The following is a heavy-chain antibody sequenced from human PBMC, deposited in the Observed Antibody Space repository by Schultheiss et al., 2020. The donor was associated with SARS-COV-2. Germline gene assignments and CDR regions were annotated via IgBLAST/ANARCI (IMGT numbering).Heavy chain of an antibody. CDR3: ARTVWSGYTHYYGMDV. CDR1: GGSISSGGYY. J-gene: IGHJ6*04. CDR2: IYYSGST. V-gene: IGHV4-31*03. Sequence: SETLSLTCTVSGGSISSGGYYWSWIRQHPGKGLEWIGYIYYSGSTYYNPSLKSRVTISVDTSKNQFSLKLSSVTAADTAVYYCARTVWSGYTHYYGMDVWGGGATVTVAS. D-gene: IGHD3-3*01.